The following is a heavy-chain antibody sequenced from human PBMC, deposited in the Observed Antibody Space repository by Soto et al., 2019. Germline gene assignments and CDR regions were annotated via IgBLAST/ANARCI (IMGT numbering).Heavy chain of an antibody. V-gene: IGHV1-69*06. CDR3: ARGPNWGYRFDS. CDR2: LIPLFGTT. CDR1: GGTFSGHA. D-gene: IGHD7-27*01. J-gene: IGHJ4*02. Sequence: QVQLVQSGAEVKKPGSSVKVSCEAPGGTFSGHAISWVRQAPGQGPEWMGGLIPLFGTTQHAQNFQGRLTITADKSTSTAYMELTSLRFDDTAIYYCARGPNWGYRFDSWGQGTLVTVSS.